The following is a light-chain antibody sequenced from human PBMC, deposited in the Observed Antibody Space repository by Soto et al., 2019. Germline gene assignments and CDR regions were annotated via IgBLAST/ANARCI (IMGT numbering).Light chain of an antibody. Sequence: DIVMTQTPLSLTVTPGEPASICFSSSQSLLDSDDGNTYLDWYLQKPGQSPQLLIYTVSYRASGVPDRFSGSGSGTDFTLKISRVEAEDVGVYYCMQRIEFPLTFGGGTKVDIK. CDR1: QSLLDSDDGNTY. CDR2: TVS. V-gene: IGKV2-40*01. J-gene: IGKJ4*01. CDR3: MQRIEFPLT.